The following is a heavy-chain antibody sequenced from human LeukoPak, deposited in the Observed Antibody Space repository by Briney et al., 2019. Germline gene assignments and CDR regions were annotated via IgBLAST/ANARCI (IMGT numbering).Heavy chain of an antibody. D-gene: IGHD3-22*01. J-gene: IGHJ6*03. CDR2: IYTSGST. V-gene: IGHV4-4*07. CDR1: GGSISSYY. CDR3: ARSPKWLPLAEGYYYYMDV. Sequence: SETLSLTCTVSGGSISSYYWSWIRQPAGRGLEWIGRIYTSGSTNYNPSLKSRVTMSVDTSKNQFSLKLSSVTAADTAVYYCARSPKWLPLAEGYYYYMDVWGKGTTVTVSS.